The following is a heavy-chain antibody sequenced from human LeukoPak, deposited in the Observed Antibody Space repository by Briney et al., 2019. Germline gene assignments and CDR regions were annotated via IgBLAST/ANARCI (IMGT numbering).Heavy chain of an antibody. J-gene: IGHJ4*02. CDR3: ARDKSYGDSEDY. CDR1: GFTFSSYA. Sequence: GGSLRLSCAASGFTFSSYAMIWVRQAPGKGLEWVSSISPTSGYIYYADSVKGRFTISRDNAKNSLSLQMNSLRAEDTAVYFCARDKSYGDSEDYWGQGTLVTVSS. CDR2: ISPTSGYI. V-gene: IGHV3-21*04. D-gene: IGHD4-17*01.